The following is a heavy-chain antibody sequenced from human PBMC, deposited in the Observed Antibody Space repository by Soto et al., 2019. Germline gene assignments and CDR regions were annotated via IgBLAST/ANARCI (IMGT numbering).Heavy chain of an antibody. Sequence: VQLVQSGAEVRKPGSSVKVSCQVSGVTFSTSTITWVRQAPGQGLEWMGSIIPILGTAKSTQKFQGRVTITADESASVAYMDLSSLTSEDTAVYYCARAGFVSGWNEFSGMDVWGQGTTVTFSS. D-gene: IGHD6-19*01. CDR1: GVTFSTST. J-gene: IGHJ6*02. V-gene: IGHV1-69*11. CDR3: ARAGFVSGWNEFSGMDV. CDR2: IIPILGTA.